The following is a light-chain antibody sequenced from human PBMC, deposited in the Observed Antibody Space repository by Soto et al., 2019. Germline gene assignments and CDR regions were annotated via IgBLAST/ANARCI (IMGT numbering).Light chain of an antibody. CDR3: QQFNNYPPIT. CDR2: KAS. CDR1: QSISSW. J-gene: IGKJ5*01. V-gene: IGKV1-5*03. Sequence: DIQMTPSPSPLSASVGDRITITFRASQSISSWLAWYQQKPGKAPKLXXYKASSLESGVPSGFSGSGSGTDFTLTISSLQPEDFANYYCQQFNNYPPITFGQGTRLEIK.